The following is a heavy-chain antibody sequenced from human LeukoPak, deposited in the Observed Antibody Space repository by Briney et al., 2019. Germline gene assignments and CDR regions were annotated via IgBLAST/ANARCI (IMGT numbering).Heavy chain of an antibody. CDR1: GYTLTELS. J-gene: IGHJ4*02. CDR2: FDPEDGET. D-gene: IGHD3-16*02. CDR3: ATNGGMITFGGVIAPYDY. Sequence: ASVKVSCKVSGYTLTELSMHWVRQAPGKGLEWMGGFDPEDGETIYAQKFQGRVTMTEDTSTDTAYMELSSLRSEDTAVYYCATNGGMITFGGVIAPYDYWGQGTLVTVSS. V-gene: IGHV1-24*01.